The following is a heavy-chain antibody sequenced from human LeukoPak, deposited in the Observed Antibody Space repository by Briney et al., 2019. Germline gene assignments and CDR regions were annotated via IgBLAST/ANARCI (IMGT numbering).Heavy chain of an antibody. CDR3: ARGGFSHGFDI. J-gene: IGHJ3*02. D-gene: IGHD5-12*01. CDR1: GFTFNSYW. CDR2: IDNDGTDT. V-gene: IGHV3-74*01. Sequence: GGSLRLSCGASGFTFNSYWFHWVRRAPGKGLVWVSHIDNDGTDTIYADSVKGRFTISRDNAKKSLYLQMDSLRAEDTAVYYCARGGFSHGFDIWGQGTMVTVSS.